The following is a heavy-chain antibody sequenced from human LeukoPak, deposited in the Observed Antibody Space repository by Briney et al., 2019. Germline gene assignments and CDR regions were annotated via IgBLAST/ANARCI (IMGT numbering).Heavy chain of an antibody. CDR1: GGSISSYY. V-gene: IGHV4-59*12. Sequence: SETLSLTCTVSGGSISSYYWSWIRQPPGKGLEWIGYIYYSGSTNYNPSLKSRVTISVDKSKNQLSLKLSSVTAADTAVYYCASRSHSSSWSGDNYFDPWGQGTLVTVSS. CDR2: IYYSGST. D-gene: IGHD6-13*01. CDR3: ASRSHSSSWSGDNYFDP. J-gene: IGHJ5*02.